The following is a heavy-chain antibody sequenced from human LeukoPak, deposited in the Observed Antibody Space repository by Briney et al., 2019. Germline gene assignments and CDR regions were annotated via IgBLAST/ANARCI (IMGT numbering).Heavy chain of an antibody. CDR3: ARDPSSGWLDY. CDR1: GYSISSGYY. J-gene: IGHJ4*02. V-gene: IGHV4-38-2*02. Sequence: SETLSLTCTVSGYSISSGYYWGWIRQPPGKGLEWIGSIYHSGSTYYNPSLKSRVTISVDTSKNQFSLKLSSVTAADTAVYYCARDPSSGWLDYWGQGTLVTVSS. D-gene: IGHD6-19*01. CDR2: IYHSGST.